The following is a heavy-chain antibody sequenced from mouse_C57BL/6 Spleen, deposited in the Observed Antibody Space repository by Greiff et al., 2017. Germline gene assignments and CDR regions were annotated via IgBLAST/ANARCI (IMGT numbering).Heavy chain of an antibody. Sequence: QVQLQQSGAELVKPGASVKLSCKASGYTFTSYWMQWVKQRPGQGLEWIGEIDPSDSYTNYNQKFKGKATLTVDTSSSTAYMQLSSLTSEDSAVYYCARKGTLYYAMDYCGQGTSVTVSS. V-gene: IGHV1-50*01. J-gene: IGHJ4*01. CDR1: GYTFTSYW. CDR3: ARKGTLYYAMDY. CDR2: IDPSDSYT.